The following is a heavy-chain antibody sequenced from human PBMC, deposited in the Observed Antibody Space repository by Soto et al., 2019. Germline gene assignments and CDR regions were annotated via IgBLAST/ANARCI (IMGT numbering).Heavy chain of an antibody. CDR3: ARQIGRGSWSLDH. CDR1: GGSISSSDYW. D-gene: IGHD6-13*01. J-gene: IGHJ4*02. CDR2: IYYTGST. Sequence: QLQLQESGPGLVKPAETLSLTCTVSGGSISSSDYWWGWIRQPPGKGLEWIGSIYYTGSTYYNPSLKRRVIISVDTSKNQFSLTLSSVTAADTAVYYCARQIGRGSWSLDHWGQGTLVTVSS. V-gene: IGHV4-39*01.